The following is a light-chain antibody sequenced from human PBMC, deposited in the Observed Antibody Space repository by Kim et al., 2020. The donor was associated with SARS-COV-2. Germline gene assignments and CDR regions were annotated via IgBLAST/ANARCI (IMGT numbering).Light chain of an antibody. J-gene: IGKJ5*01. V-gene: IGKV3-15*01. CDR2: GAS. CDR3: QQYNNWPPIT. Sequence: SPGERASLSCRASQSVSSTLAWYQQKPGQAPRLLIYGASTRATGIPARFSGSGSGTEFTLTISSLQSEDFAVYYCQQYNNWPPITFGHGTRLEIK. CDR1: QSVSST.